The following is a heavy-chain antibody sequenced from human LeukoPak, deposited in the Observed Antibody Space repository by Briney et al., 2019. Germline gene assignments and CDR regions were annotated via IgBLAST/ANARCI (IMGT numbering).Heavy chain of an antibody. J-gene: IGHJ5*02. D-gene: IGHD3-22*01. Sequence: GGSLRLSCAASGFTFSSYSMNWVRQAPGKGLEWVSSISSSSSYIYYADSVKGRFTISRDNAKNSLYLQMNSLRAEDTAVYYCAKADSRGYSSFDPWGQGTLVTVSS. CDR2: ISSSSSYI. V-gene: IGHV3-21*04. CDR1: GFTFSSYS. CDR3: AKADSRGYSSFDP.